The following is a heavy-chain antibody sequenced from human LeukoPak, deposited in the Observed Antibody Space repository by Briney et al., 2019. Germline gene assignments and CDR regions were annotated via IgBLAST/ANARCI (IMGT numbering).Heavy chain of an antibody. CDR2: ISGSGGST. V-gene: IGHV3-23*01. Sequence: GGSLRLSCAASGFTFISYWMHWVRQAPGKGLEWVSAISGSGGSTYYADSVKGRFTISRDNSKNTLYLQMNSLRAEDTAVYYCAFLSYYYDSSGLTPDAFDIWGQGTMVTVSS. CDR1: GFTFISYW. CDR3: AFLSYYYDSSGLTPDAFDI. D-gene: IGHD3-22*01. J-gene: IGHJ3*02.